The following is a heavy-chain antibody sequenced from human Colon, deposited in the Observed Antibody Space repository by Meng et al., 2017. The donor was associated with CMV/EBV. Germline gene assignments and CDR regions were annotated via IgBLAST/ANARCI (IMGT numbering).Heavy chain of an antibody. CDR3: ARARWGDFEY. V-gene: IGHV4-61*01. Sequence: SETLSLTCTVSGASVSSGSYYWSWLRQPPGKGLEWIAFFYYTGTTYYSPSLKSRVTISLDTSKNQFSLKLNSVTAADTAVYYCARARWGDFEYWGQGALVTVSS. J-gene: IGHJ4*02. CDR1: GASVSSGSYY. D-gene: IGHD2-21*01. CDR2: FYYTGTT.